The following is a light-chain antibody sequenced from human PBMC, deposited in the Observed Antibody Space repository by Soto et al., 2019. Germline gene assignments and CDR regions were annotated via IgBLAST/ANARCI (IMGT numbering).Light chain of an antibody. Sequence: DIQMTQSPSTLSASVGGRVTITCRASHSISSWLAWYQQKPGKAPKLLIYKASSLESGVPSRLSGSGSGTEFTLTISSLQPDDFATYYCQQYNSYSQGFGQGTRLENK. J-gene: IGKJ5*01. CDR1: HSISSW. CDR2: KAS. V-gene: IGKV1-5*03. CDR3: QQYNSYSQG.